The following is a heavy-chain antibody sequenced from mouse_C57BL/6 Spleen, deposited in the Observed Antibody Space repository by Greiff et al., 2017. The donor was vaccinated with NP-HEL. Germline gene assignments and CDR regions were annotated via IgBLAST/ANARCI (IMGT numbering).Heavy chain of an antibody. CDR1: GYTFTSYW. J-gene: IGHJ2*01. CDR2: IYPGSGST. Sequence: VQLQQPGAELVKPGASVKMSCKASGYTFTSYWITWVKQRPGQGLEWIGDIYPGSGSTNYNEKFKSKATLTVATSSSTAYMQLSSLTSEDSAVYYCARMISYYFDYWGQGTTLTVSS. V-gene: IGHV1-55*01. D-gene: IGHD2-4*01. CDR3: ARMISYYFDY.